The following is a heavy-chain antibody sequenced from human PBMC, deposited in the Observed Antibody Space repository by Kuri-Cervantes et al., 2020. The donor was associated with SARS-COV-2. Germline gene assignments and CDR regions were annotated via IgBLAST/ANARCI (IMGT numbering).Heavy chain of an antibody. D-gene: IGHD2-15*01. CDR1: GFTFSTYA. CDR3: VRERPPLVVVAAMGD. Sequence: GESLKISCAASGFTFSTYAMHWVRQAPGKGLEWVAVITYDGNSKYYADSVKGRFTVSRDNSKNTLYLQMNRLTSEDTAIYYCVRERPPLVVVAAMGDWGQGSQVTVSS. V-gene: IGHV3-30*03. CDR2: ITYDGNSK. J-gene: IGHJ4*02.